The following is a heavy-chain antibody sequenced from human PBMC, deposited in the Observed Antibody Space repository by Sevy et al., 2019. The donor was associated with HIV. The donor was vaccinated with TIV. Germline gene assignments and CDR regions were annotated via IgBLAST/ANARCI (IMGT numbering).Heavy chain of an antibody. CDR3: TAGVGTSDCDY. V-gene: IGHV3-15*01. D-gene: IGHD1-26*01. Sequence: GGSLRISCEASGFTFNNAWMSWVRQAPGKGLEWVGRIKSKIDGATRDFAAPVKGRFAISRDDSKNTLYLQMNSLKTEDTAVYYCTAGVGTSDCDYWGRGVLVTVSS. J-gene: IGHJ4*02. CDR2: IKSKIDGATR. CDR1: GFTFNNAW.